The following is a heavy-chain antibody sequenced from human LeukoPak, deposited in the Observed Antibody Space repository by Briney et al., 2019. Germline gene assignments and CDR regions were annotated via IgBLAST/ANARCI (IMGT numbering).Heavy chain of an antibody. D-gene: IGHD6-13*01. CDR3: AREGNQQPPDY. Sequence: GGSLRLSCAASGFTFSSYGIHWVRQAPGKGLEWVAFIQYDGTNKYYADSVKGRFTISRDNSKNTLYLQMNSLRAEDTAVYYCAREGNQQPPDYWGQGTLVTVSS. J-gene: IGHJ4*02. CDR1: GFTFSSYG. CDR2: IQYDGTNK. V-gene: IGHV3-30*02.